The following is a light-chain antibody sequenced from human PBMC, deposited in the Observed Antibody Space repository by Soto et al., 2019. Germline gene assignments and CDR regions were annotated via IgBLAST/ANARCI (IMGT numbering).Light chain of an antibody. J-gene: IGKJ1*01. CDR3: QQYGSSPRR. CDR1: QSVRSNY. V-gene: IGKV3-20*01. CDR2: GAF. Sequence: EIVLTHSPVTLSLSPMEISSFSWMVSQSVRSNYLAWYQQKPGQAPRLLIYGAFKRATGIPDRFSGSGSGTDFTLTISRMEPEDFAVYCCQQYGSSPRRFGQGTKVDIK.